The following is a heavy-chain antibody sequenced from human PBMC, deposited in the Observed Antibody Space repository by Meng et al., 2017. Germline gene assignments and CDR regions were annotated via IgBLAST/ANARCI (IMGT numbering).Heavy chain of an antibody. CDR3: ARDRSSYSSGNPFFDY. D-gene: IGHD6-19*01. CDR1: GFTFSSYE. V-gene: IGHV3-48*03. CDR2: ISSSGSTI. J-gene: IGHJ4*01. Sequence: GGSLRLSCAASGFTFSSYEMNWVRQAPGKGLEWVSYISSSGSTIYYADSVKGRFTISRDNAKNSLYLQMNSLRAEDTAVYYCARDRSSYSSGNPFFDYWGHGNPVNGAS.